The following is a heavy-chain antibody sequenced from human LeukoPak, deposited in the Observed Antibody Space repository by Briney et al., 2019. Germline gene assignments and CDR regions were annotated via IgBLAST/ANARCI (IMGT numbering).Heavy chain of an antibody. CDR2: ITVSGGGT. CDR3: AKDVFGDYPGLFDY. CDR1: GFTFSNYA. J-gene: IGHJ4*02. V-gene: IGHV3-23*01. D-gene: IGHD3-16*01. Sequence: PGGSLRLSCAASGFTFSNYAMSWVRQAPGKWLEWVSGITVSGGGTYYADSVKGRFTIFRDNSKKMLYLQMNSRRAEDTAVYYCAKDVFGDYPGLFDYWGQGTLVAVSS.